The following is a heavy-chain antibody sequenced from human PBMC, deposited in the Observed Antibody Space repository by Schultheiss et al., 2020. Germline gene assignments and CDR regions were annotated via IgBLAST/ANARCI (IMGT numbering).Heavy chain of an antibody. V-gene: IGHV3-15*01. CDR2: IKSRTEGGTT. J-gene: IGHJ4*02. Sequence: GESLKISCVTSGFTFSVSAIHWVRQAPAKGLEWVGRIKSRTEGGTTDYAAPVKGRFTISRDDSKNTVYLRMNSLKLEDTAVYYCSAGPFWGQGTLVTVSS. CDR1: GFTFSVSA. CDR3: SAGPF.